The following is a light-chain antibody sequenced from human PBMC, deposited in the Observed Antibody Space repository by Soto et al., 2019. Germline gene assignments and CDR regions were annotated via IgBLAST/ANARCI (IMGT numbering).Light chain of an antibody. CDR1: QSISSY. CDR3: QQSYSTPV. V-gene: IGKV1-39*01. Sequence: DIQMTQSPSSLSASVGDRVTITCRASQSISSYLTWYQQKPGKAPKLLIYAASSLQSGVPSRFSGSGSGTDFTLTISSLQPEDFATYYWQQSYSTPVFGQGTKLEIK. J-gene: IGKJ2*01. CDR2: AAS.